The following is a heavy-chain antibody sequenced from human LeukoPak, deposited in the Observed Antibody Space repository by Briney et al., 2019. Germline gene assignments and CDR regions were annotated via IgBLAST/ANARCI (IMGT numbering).Heavy chain of an antibody. J-gene: IGHJ4*02. CDR3: ARDQRGFSYSKYYFDY. D-gene: IGHD5-18*01. CDR1: GFSFSSYG. Sequence: GGCLRLSCAASGFSFSSYGMHWVRQAPGKGLEWVAVIWYDGTNKYYADSVKGRFTISRDNSKNTLYLQMNSLRAEDAAVYYCARDQRGFSYSKYYFDYWGQGTLVTVSS. CDR2: IWYDGTNK. V-gene: IGHV3-33*01.